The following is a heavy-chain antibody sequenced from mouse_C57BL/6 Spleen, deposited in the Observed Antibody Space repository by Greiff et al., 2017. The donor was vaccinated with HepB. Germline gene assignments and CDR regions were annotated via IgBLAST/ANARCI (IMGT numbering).Heavy chain of an antibody. CDR1: GFSFSDYG. V-gene: IGHV5-17*01. J-gene: IGHJ4*01. Sequence: EVQRVESGGGLVKPGGSLKLSCAASGFSFSDYGMHWVRQAPEKGLEWVAYISSGSSTIYYADTVKGRFTISRDNAKNTLFLQMTSLRSEDTAMYYCAVNWPYAMDYWGQGTSVTVSS. CDR2: ISSGSSTI. CDR3: AVNWPYAMDY. D-gene: IGHD4-1*01.